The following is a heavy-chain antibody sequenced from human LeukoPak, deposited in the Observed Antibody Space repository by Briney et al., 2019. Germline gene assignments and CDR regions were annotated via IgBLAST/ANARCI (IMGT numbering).Heavy chain of an antibody. CDR2: INPNSGCT. CDR3: ASRGYSYGYYFDY. D-gene: IGHD5-18*01. V-gene: IGHV1-2*02. J-gene: IGHJ4*02. CDR1: GYTCIGYY. Sequence: ASVKVSCKGSGYTCIGYYMHWVRQAPGRGLEWMGWINPNSGCTNYAQKFQGRITMTMDTSISTAYMELSRLRSDDTAVYYCASRGYSYGYYFDYWGQGTLVTVSS.